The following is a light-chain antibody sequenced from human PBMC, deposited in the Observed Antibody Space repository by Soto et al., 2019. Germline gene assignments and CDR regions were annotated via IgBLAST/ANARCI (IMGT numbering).Light chain of an antibody. Sequence: QSALTQPASVSGSPGQSITISCTGANTDDGHYNRVSWNQHHPGNAPKLIIFDATNRPSWVSSRFSGSESGDTASLTISGLQAEDEADYYCSTYRSISTLPFVFGSGTKLTVL. CDR3: STYRSISTLPFV. J-gene: IGLJ1*01. CDR1: NTDDGHYNR. CDR2: DAT. V-gene: IGLV2-14*03.